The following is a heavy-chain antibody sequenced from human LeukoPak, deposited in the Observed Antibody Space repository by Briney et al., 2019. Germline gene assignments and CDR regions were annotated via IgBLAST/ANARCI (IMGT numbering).Heavy chain of an antibody. CDR2: IYYSGST. D-gene: IGHD6-19*01. CDR3: ARGGTGYSSYADAFDI. Sequence: SETLSLTCTVSGGSISSYYWSWIRQPPGKGLEWIGYIYYSGSTNYNPSLKSRVTISVDTSKNQFSLKLSSVTAADTAVYYCARGGTGYSSYADAFDIWGQGTMVTVSS. J-gene: IGHJ3*02. CDR1: GGSISSYY. V-gene: IGHV4-59*08.